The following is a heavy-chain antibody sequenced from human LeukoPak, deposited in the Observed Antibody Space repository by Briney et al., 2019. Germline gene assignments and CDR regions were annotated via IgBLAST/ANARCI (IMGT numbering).Heavy chain of an antibody. D-gene: IGHD3-10*01. CDR1: GLIVSDNY. CDR2: ISTGGSA. Sequence: GGSLRLSCTASGLIVSDNYMSWVRQTPGKGLEWVSAISTGGSAYYADSVKGRFTISRDNSKNTLYLQMNSLRAEETAIYYCARDRWSYGSGRYFDYWGQGALVTVSS. J-gene: IGHJ4*02. V-gene: IGHV3-53*01. CDR3: ARDRWSYGSGRYFDY.